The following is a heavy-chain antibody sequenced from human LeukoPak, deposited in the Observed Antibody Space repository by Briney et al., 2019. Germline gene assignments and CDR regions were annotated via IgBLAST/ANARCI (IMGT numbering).Heavy chain of an antibody. V-gene: IGHV3-21*01. Sequence: GGSLRLSCAASGFTFSSYSMNWVRQAPGKGLEWVSSISSSSSYIYYADSVKGRFTISRDNAKNSLYLQMNSLRAEDTAVYYCARVQSSGWRRDYGMDVWGQGTTVTVSS. CDR2: ISSSSSYI. CDR1: GFTFSSYS. J-gene: IGHJ6*02. D-gene: IGHD6-19*01. CDR3: ARVQSSGWRRDYGMDV.